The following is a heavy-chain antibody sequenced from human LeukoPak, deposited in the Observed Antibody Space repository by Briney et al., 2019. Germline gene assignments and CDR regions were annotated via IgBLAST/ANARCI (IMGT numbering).Heavy chain of an antibody. V-gene: IGHV3-74*01. CDR1: GFTFSSYW. CDR3: ARDDYGDYPPGDY. CDR2: INSGGSST. J-gene: IGHJ4*02. D-gene: IGHD4-17*01. Sequence: GGSLRLSCAASGFTFSSYWMHWVRQAPGKGPVWVSRINSGGSSTSYADSVKGRFTISRDNAKNTLYLQMNSLRAEDTAVYYCARDDYGDYPPGDYWGQGTLVTVSS.